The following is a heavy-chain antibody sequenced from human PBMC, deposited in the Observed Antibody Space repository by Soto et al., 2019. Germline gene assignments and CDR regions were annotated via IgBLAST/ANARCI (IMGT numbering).Heavy chain of an antibody. D-gene: IGHD5-18*01. Sequence: QVQLVESGGGVVQPGRSLRLSCAASGFSFSSDGMHWVRQAPGKGLEWVAVIWYDGTNKYYADSVKGRFTISRDNSKYTLYLQINSLRAEDTAVYYCARNMDTAMGDVDYWGQGTLVTVSS. CDR3: ARNMDTAMGDVDY. J-gene: IGHJ4*02. V-gene: IGHV3-33*01. CDR2: IWYDGTNK. CDR1: GFSFSSDG.